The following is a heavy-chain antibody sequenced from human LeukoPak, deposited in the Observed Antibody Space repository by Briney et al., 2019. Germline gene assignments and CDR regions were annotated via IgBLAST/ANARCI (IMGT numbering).Heavy chain of an antibody. D-gene: IGHD6-13*01. CDR3: ARGQQLVGGYYYYYYMDV. Sequence: SVKVSCKASGGTFSSYAISWVRQAPGQGLEWMGGIIPIFGTANYAQKFQGRVTITTDESTSTAYMELSSLRSEDTAVYYCARGQQLVGGYYYYYYMDVWAKGPRSPSP. CDR1: GGTFSSYA. CDR2: IIPIFGTA. V-gene: IGHV1-69*05. J-gene: IGHJ6*03.